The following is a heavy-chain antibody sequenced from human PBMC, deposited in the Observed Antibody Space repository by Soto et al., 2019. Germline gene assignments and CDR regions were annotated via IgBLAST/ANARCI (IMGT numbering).Heavy chain of an antibody. V-gene: IGHV4-34*01. D-gene: IGHD3-3*01. CDR1: GGSVNGYY. J-gene: IGHJ5*02. CDR2: INHTGGT. CDR3: ATRITVFGLLIPPFDP. Sequence: SETLFLTCAVYGGSVNGYYWNWIRQPPGKGLEWIGEINHTGGTHYNPSLKSRVTMSVDTSKNQFSLRLSSVTAADTAIYYCATRITVFGLLIPPFDPWGQGTQVTVSS.